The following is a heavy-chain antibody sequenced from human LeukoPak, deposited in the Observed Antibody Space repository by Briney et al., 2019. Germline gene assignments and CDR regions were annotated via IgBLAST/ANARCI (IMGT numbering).Heavy chain of an antibody. J-gene: IGHJ4*02. D-gene: IGHD2-15*01. CDR1: GFTFSSYA. CDR2: ISYDGSNK. CDR3: ARGKDEYYFDY. V-gene: IGHV3-30-3*01. Sequence: GGSLRLSCAASGFTFSSYAMHWVRQAPGKGLEWVAVISYDGSNKYYAVSVKGRFTISRDNSKNTLYLRMNSLRAEDTAVYYCARGKDEYYFDYWGQGTLVTVSS.